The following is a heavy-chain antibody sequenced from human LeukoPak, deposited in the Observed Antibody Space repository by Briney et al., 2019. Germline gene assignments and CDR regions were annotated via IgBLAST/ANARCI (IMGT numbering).Heavy chain of an antibody. CDR3: ARVGTKYYDFWSGSTVYFDL. CDR2: IYYSGST. V-gene: IGHV4-59*01. D-gene: IGHD3-3*01. Sequence: SETLSLTCTVSGGSISSYYWSWIRQPAGKGLEWIGYIYYSGSTNYNPSLKSRVTISVDTSKNQFSLKLSSVTAADTAVYYCARVGTKYYDFWSGSTVYFDLWGRGTLVTVSS. CDR1: GGSISSYY. J-gene: IGHJ2*01.